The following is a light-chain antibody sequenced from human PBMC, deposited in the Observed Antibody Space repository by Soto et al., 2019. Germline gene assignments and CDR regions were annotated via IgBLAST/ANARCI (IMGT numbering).Light chain of an antibody. Sequence: QSVLTQPTSASGSPGQSVTISCTGTSSDVGGYNFVSWYQQHPGKAPKLMIYEVSKRPSGVPDRFSGSKSGNTASLTVSGLQADEEADYYCTSYAGSNIPVVFGGGTKLTVL. J-gene: IGLJ2*01. V-gene: IGLV2-8*01. CDR2: EVS. CDR3: TSYAGSNIPVV. CDR1: SSDVGGYNF.